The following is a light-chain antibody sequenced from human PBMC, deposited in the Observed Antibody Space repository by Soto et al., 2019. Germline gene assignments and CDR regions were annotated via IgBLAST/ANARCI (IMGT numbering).Light chain of an antibody. J-gene: IGLJ1*01. CDR1: NSDVGGYNY. CDR2: EVN. V-gene: IGLV2-8*01. CDR3: SSYAGSNWYV. Sequence: QSVLTQPPSASGSPGRSVTTSCPGTNSDVGGYNYVSWYQQYPGKAPKLIIYEVNERPSGVPDRFSGSKSGNTASLTVSGLQTADEADYYCSSYAGSNWYVFGTGTKVTVL.